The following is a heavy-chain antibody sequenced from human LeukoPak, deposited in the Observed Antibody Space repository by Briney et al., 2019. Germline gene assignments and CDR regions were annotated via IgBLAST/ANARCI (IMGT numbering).Heavy chain of an antibody. J-gene: IGHJ3*02. CDR1: GYTLTGSY. V-gene: IGHV1-2*02. CDR3: ARHGPRGAFDM. Sequence: ASVKVSCKVFGYTLTGSYLHWVRQAPGQGLEWMGWINPNRGGTNYAQKFQGRVTMSRDTSISTAYMELSRLRSDDTAVYYCARHGPRGAFDMWGQGTMVTVSS. CDR2: INPNRGGT.